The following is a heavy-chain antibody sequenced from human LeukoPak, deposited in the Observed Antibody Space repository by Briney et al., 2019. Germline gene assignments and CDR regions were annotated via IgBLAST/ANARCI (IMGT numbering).Heavy chain of an antibody. CDR3: AGSYGSGSPLDY. CDR1: GGSISSYY. Sequence: SETLSLTCTVSGGSISSYYWSWIRQPPGKGLEWIGYIYYSGSTNYNPSLKSRVTISVDTSKNQFSLKLSSVTAADTAVYYCAGSYGSGSPLDYWGQGTLVTDSS. CDR2: IYYSGST. D-gene: IGHD3-10*01. V-gene: IGHV4-59*01. J-gene: IGHJ4*02.